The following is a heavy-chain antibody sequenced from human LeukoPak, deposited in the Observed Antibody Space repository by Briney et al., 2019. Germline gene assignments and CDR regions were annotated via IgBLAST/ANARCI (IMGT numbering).Heavy chain of an antibody. CDR3: VKDDSYYYDSSGYPH. CDR1: GFTFSTYF. CDR2: ISSNGGST. D-gene: IGHD3-22*01. Sequence: GGSLRLSCSASGFTFSTYFMHWVRQAPGKGLEYVSAISSNGGSTYYADSVKGRFTISRGNSKNTLYLQMSSLRAEDTAVYHCVKDDSYYYDSSGYPHWGQGTLVTVSS. J-gene: IGHJ4*02. V-gene: IGHV3-64D*09.